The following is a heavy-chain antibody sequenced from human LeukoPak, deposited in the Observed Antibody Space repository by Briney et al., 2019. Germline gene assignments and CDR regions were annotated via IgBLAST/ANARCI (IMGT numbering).Heavy chain of an antibody. Sequence: EGSLRLSCAASGFTFSSYEMNWVRQAPGKGLEWVSYISSSGSTIYYADSVKGRFTISRDNSLYLQMSSLRAEDTAVYYCARSRSGTYYNADVWGKGTTVTVSS. CDR3: ARSRSGTYYNADV. D-gene: IGHD3-10*01. V-gene: IGHV3-48*03. CDR1: GFTFSSYE. J-gene: IGHJ6*04. CDR2: ISSSGSTI.